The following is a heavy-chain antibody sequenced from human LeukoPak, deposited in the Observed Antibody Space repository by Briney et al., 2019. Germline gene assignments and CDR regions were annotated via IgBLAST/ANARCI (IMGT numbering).Heavy chain of an antibody. J-gene: IGHJ4*02. V-gene: IGHV3-21*01. CDR2: ISSIRNYI. CDR3: ARGPGGSSWYLTLEGGYYFDY. CDR1: KFTFSDYS. Sequence: GSLRLSCAASKFTFSDYSMSWVRQAPGKGLEWVSSISSIRNYIYYADPVKGRFTVSRDNAKNSLYLRMNSLRAEDTAVYYCARGPGGSSWYLTLEGGYYFDYWGQGTLVTVSS. D-gene: IGHD6-13*01.